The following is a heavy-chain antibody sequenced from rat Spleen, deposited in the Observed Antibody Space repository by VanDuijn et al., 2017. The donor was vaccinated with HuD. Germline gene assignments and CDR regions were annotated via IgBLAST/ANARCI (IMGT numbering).Heavy chain of an antibody. Sequence: EVQLVESGGGLVQPGRSLKLSCVASGFTFNNYWMSWIRQAPGKGLEWVASITNTGGSTYYPDSVKGRFTISRDNAKRTLFLQMDSLRSDDTATYYCVRRHYGYTDYFDYWGQGVMVTVSS. J-gene: IGHJ2*01. CDR2: ITNTGGST. V-gene: IGHV5-31*01. D-gene: IGHD1-9*01. CDR1: GFTFNNYW. CDR3: VRRHYGYTDYFDY.